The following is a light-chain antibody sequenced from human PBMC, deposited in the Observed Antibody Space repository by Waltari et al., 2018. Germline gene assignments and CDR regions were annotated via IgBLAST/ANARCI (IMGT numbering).Light chain of an antibody. J-gene: IGKJ1*01. V-gene: IGKV4-1*01. Sequence: DIVMTQSPDSVAVSLGETATIHCKSSQTVISNSGNKNSLAWYQQKAGQPPKLLIYWASARESGVPDRFSGSGSGTDFTLTITNVQAADVAVYYCQQYSATLWTFGQGTKLEIK. CDR3: QQYSATLWT. CDR1: QTVISNSGNKNS. CDR2: WAS.